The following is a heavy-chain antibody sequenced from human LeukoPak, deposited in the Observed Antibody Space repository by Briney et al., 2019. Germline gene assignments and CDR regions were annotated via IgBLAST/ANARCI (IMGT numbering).Heavy chain of an antibody. D-gene: IGHD2-8*02. Sequence: VASVKVSCKASGFTFTNYYMHWVRHAPGQGLEWMGLISPTGSSTNYAQKFRGRVTMTRDTSTATVYMELSSLRSEDTAVYYCAREESGGYFDYWGQGTLVTVSS. CDR3: AREESGGYFDY. V-gene: IGHV1-46*01. CDR2: ISPTGSST. CDR1: GFTFTNYY. J-gene: IGHJ4*02.